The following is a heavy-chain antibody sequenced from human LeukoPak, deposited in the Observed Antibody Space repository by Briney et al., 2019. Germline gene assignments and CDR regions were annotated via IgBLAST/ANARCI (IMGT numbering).Heavy chain of an antibody. Sequence: GGSLRLSCAASGFNFRYYAMTWVRQAPGKGLECVSGISEGADITYYGGSVKGRFTISRDNAKNSLYLQMNSLRAEDTAVYYCARDLGRYYYDSSGYFDYWGQGTLVTVSS. J-gene: IGHJ4*02. CDR3: ARDLGRYYYDSSGYFDY. CDR2: ISEGADIT. CDR1: GFNFRYYA. D-gene: IGHD3-22*01. V-gene: IGHV3-23*01.